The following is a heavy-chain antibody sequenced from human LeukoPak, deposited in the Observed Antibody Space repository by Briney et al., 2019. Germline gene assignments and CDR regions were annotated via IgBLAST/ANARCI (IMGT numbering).Heavy chain of an antibody. CDR2: IYTSGST. CDR1: GGSISSGGYY. CDR3: ARSPEGIFGVVYYFDY. J-gene: IGHJ4*02. Sequence: SETLSLTCTVSGGSISSGGYYWSWIRQPAGKGLEWIGRIYTSGSTNYNPSLKSRVTISVDTSKNQFSLKLSSVTAADTAVYYCARSPEGIFGVVYYFDYWGQGTLVTVSS. V-gene: IGHV4-61*02. D-gene: IGHD3-3*01.